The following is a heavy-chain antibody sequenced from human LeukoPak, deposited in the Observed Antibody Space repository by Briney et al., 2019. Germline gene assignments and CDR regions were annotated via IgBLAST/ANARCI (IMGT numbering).Heavy chain of an antibody. CDR2: INPNSGGT. V-gene: IGHV1-2*02. D-gene: IGHD3-3*01. CDR1: GYTFTVYY. J-gene: IGHJ6*02. Sequence: ASVKVSFTASGYTFTVYYMHWVRQAPGQGLEWMGWINPNSGGTNYAQKFQGRVTMTRDTSISTAYMELSRLRSDDTAVYYCARDSKGDYDFWSGYPPATYYYYYGMDVWGQGTTVTVSS. CDR3: ARDSKGDYDFWSGYPPATYYYYYGMDV.